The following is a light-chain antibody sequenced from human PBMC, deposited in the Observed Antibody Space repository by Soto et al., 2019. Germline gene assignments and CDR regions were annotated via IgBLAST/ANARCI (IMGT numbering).Light chain of an antibody. Sequence: QAVLTQPPSVSAAPGQKVTISCSGSSSNIGNNYVSWYQQLPGTAPKLLIYDNNKRTSGIPDRFSGSKSGTSATLGITGLQAGDEADYYCGTWDSSLSAVVFGGGTKLTVL. V-gene: IGLV1-51*01. J-gene: IGLJ2*01. CDR1: SSNIGNNY. CDR3: GTWDSSLSAVV. CDR2: DNN.